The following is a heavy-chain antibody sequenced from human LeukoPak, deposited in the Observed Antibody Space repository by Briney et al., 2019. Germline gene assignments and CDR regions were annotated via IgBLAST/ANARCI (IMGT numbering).Heavy chain of an antibody. Sequence: SETLSLTCTVSGGSISSSSYYWGWIRQPPGKGLEWIGSIYYSGSTYYNPSLKSRVTISVDTSKNQFSLKLSSVTAADTAVYYCARAPLAVAGLDYWGQGTLLTVSS. J-gene: IGHJ4*02. CDR3: ARAPLAVAGLDY. D-gene: IGHD6-19*01. V-gene: IGHV4-39*07. CDR2: IYYSGST. CDR1: GGSISSSSYY.